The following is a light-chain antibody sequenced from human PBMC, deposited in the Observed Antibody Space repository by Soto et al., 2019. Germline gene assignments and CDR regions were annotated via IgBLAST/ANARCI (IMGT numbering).Light chain of an antibody. CDR1: QNVRGY. Sequence: DTVLTQSPATLTLYPGERATLSCRASQNVRGYLAWYQQKPGQAPRLLIYDASNRATGISARFSGSGSGTDFTLTISSLEPEDCAVYYCQQRSNWPGTFGQGTKLEIK. CDR3: QQRSNWPGT. V-gene: IGKV3-11*01. J-gene: IGKJ2*01. CDR2: DAS.